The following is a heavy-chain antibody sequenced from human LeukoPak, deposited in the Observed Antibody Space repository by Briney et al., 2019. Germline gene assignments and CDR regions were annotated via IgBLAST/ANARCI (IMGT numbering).Heavy chain of an antibody. CDR1: GGSVSSYY. CDR2: IYYSGSGST. Sequence: KPSETLSLTCTVSGGSVSSYYWSWIRPPPGKGLEWIGYIYYSGSGSTNYNPSLKSRVTISVDTSKNQFSLKLSSVTAADTAVYYCARDSSPWGTGEFDPWGQGNLVTVSS. V-gene: IGHV4-59*02. CDR3: ARDSSPWGTGEFDP. J-gene: IGHJ5*02. D-gene: IGHD3-16*01.